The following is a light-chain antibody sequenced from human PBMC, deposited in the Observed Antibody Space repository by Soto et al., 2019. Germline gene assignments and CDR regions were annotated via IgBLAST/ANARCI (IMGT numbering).Light chain of an antibody. Sequence: DIQMTQSPSTLSASVGDRVTITCRASQRISSWLAWYQQKPGKAPKLLIYDASSLESGVPSRFSGSGSGTEFTLTISSLQPNDFATYYCQQYNSYPTFGQGTKVEIK. CDR3: QQYNSYPT. CDR2: DAS. V-gene: IGKV1-5*01. CDR1: QRISSW. J-gene: IGKJ1*01.